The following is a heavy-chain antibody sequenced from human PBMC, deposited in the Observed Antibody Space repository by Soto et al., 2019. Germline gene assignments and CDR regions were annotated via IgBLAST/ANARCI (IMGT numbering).Heavy chain of an antibody. V-gene: IGHV3-9*01. CDR2: ISWNSGDI. Sequence: EVQLVESGGGLVQPGRSLRLSCAASGFTFDDYAMHWVRQAPGKGLEWVSSISWNSGDIAYADSVKGRFTISRDNAKNSLYLQMNSLRTEDTALYYCAKHEPMGRDYVLDPWGQGTLVTVSS. CDR3: AKHEPMGRDYVLDP. J-gene: IGHJ5*02. D-gene: IGHD4-17*01. CDR1: GFTFDDYA.